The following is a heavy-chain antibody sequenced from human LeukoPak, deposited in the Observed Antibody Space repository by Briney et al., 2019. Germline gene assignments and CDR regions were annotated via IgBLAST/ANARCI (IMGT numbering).Heavy chain of an antibody. J-gene: IGHJ4*02. V-gene: IGHV1-46*01. CDR1: GYTFTSYY. CDR3: ARGGCGGDCSINDFDY. D-gene: IGHD2-21*02. Sequence: ASVTVSCKASGYTFTSYYMHWVRQAPGQGLEWMGIINPSGGSTSYAQKFQGRVTMTRDTSTSTVYMELSSLRSEDTAVYYCARGGCGGDCSINDFDYWGQGTLVTVSS. CDR2: INPSGGST.